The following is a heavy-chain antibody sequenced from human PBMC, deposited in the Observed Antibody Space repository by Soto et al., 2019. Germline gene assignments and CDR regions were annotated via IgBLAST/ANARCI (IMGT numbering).Heavy chain of an antibody. D-gene: IGHD1-7*01. J-gene: IGHJ5*02. CDR2: INSCGGGT. CDR1: GYMFISYY. V-gene: IGHV1-46*01. Sequence: GASVQVSCKASGYMFISYYMHWLRQAPRQGLEGMGIINSCGGGTNYAQKLEGRVTMTRDTSTSTIYLELRSLRSEDTAVYYFSRCRRITGSTRDNWFEPWGQGTLVTVSS. CDR3: SRCRRITGSTRDNWFEP.